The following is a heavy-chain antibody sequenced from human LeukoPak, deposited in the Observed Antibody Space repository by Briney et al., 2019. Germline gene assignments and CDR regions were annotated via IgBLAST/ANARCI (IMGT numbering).Heavy chain of an antibody. J-gene: IGHJ3*02. D-gene: IGHD5-12*01. CDR1: GGSFSGYY. Sequence: PSETLSLTCAVYGGSFSGYYWSWIRQPPGKGLEWIGEINHSGSTNYNPSLKSRVTISVDTSKNQFSLKLSSVTAADTAVYYRARGRGGYRSRDAFDIWGQGTMVTVSS. CDR3: ARGRGGYRSRDAFDI. V-gene: IGHV4-34*01. CDR2: INHSGST.